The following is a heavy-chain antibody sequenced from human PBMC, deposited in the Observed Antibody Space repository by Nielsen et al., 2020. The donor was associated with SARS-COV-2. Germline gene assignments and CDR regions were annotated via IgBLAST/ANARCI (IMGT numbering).Heavy chain of an antibody. J-gene: IGHJ4*02. V-gene: IGHV1-3*01. Sequence: VQVSCKASGYTFTSYAMHWVRQAPGQRLEWMGWINAGNGNTKYSQKFQGRVTITRDTSASTAYMELSSLRSEDTAVYYCARASNPKLLWFGELALWGQGTLVTVSS. CDR1: GYTFTSYA. CDR3: ARASNPKLLWFGELAL. CDR2: INAGNGNT. D-gene: IGHD3-10*01.